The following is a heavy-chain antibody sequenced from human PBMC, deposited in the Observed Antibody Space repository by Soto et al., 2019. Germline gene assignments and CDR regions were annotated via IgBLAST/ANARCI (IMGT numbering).Heavy chain of an antibody. Sequence: PSQTLSLTCAISGDSVSSNSAAWNWIRQSPSRGLEWLGRTYYRSKWYNDYAVSVKSRITINPDTSKNQFSPQLNSVTPEDTAVYYCARAGLRFLEWLNENWFDPWGQGTLVTVSS. CDR3: ARAGLRFLEWLNENWFDP. V-gene: IGHV6-1*01. CDR1: GDSVSSNSAA. D-gene: IGHD3-3*01. J-gene: IGHJ5*02. CDR2: TYYRSKWYN.